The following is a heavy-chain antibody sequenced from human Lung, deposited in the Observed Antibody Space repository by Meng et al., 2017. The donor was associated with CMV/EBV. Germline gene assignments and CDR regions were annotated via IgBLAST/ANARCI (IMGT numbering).Heavy chain of an antibody. CDR2: IWYDGSDK. CDR3: AKGDYYGSGRSIDY. J-gene: IGHJ4*02. D-gene: IGHD3-10*01. CDR1: GFTFSSYG. V-gene: IGHV3-33*06. Sequence: GGSLRLSCAASGFTFSSYGMHWVRQAPGKGLEWVAVIWYDGSDKYYADSVKGRFTISRDNSKNTLYLQMNSLRAEDTAVYYCAKGDYYGSGRSIDYWGQGTLVTVSS.